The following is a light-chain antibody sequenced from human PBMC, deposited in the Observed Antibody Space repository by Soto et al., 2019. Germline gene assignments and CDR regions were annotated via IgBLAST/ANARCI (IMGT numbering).Light chain of an antibody. CDR2: AAS. Sequence: EIVLTQSPGTLSLSPGERATLSCRASRSLSSSYVVWYQQKPGQAPRLLIYAASRRATGIPDRFSGSGAATEYTLTISRVEPKYFPVYYCQQQGTFGQGNKLEIK. J-gene: IGKJ2*01. CDR3: QQQGT. CDR1: RSLSSSY. V-gene: IGKV3-20*01.